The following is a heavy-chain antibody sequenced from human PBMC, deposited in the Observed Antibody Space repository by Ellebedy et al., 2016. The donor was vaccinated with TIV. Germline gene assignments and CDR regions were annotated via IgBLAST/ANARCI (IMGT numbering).Heavy chain of an antibody. J-gene: IGHJ3*02. Sequence: GESLKISCAASGFTFSDYSMNWVRQAPGKGLEWVSYISSTGTTIYYADSVKGRFTISRDNGKISLYLQMNSLTAEDTAVYYCASGAYDIWGQGTMVIVSS. V-gene: IGHV3-48*04. CDR3: ASGAYDI. CDR2: ISSTGTTI. CDR1: GFTFSDYS.